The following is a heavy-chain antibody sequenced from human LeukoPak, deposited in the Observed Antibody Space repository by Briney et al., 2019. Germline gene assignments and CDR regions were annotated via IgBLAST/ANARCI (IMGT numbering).Heavy chain of an antibody. CDR1: GYTFTSYY. D-gene: IGHD3-9*01. V-gene: IGHV1-46*01. CDR3: ARNGLTGSYKGGAFDI. CDR2: INPSGGST. J-gene: IGHJ3*02. Sequence: ASVKVSCKASGYTFTSYYMHWVRQAPGQGLEWMGIINPSGGSTSYAQKFQGRVTMTRDTSTSTVYTELSSLRSEDTAVYYCARNGLTGSYKGGAFDIWGQGTMVTVSS.